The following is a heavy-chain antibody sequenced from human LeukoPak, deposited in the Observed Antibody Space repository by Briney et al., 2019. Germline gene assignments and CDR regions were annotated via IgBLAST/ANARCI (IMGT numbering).Heavy chain of an antibody. V-gene: IGHV4-38-2*02. CDR1: GNSISSGHY. CDR2: IYLSGTT. J-gene: IGHJ4*02. D-gene: IGHD6-6*01. Sequence: PSETLSLTCSVSGNSISSGHYWGWIRQTPGKGLEWIGSIYLSGTTYYNPSLKSRVTISVDTSKNQFSLKLSSVTAADTAVYYCARAPPPMYSSSAPFDYWGQGSPVSVSS. CDR3: ARAPPPMYSSSAPFDY.